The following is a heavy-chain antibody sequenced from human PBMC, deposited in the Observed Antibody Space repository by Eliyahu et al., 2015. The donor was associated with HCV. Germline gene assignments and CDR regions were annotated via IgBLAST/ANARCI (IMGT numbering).Heavy chain of an antibody. V-gene: IGHV4-59*01. J-gene: IGHJ5*02. CDR3: ARGGGVVADNWFDP. CDR1: GGXISSYX. D-gene: IGHD2-15*01. CDR2: IYYSGST. Sequence: QVQLQESGPGLVKPSETLSLTCTVSGGXISSYXWSWIRQPPGKGLEWIGYIYYSGSTNYNPSLKSRVTISVDTSKNQFSLKLSSVTAADTAVYYCARGGGVVADNWFDPWGQGTLVTVSS.